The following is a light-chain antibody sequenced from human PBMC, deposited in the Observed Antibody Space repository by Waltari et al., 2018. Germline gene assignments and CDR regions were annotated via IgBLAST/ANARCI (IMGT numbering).Light chain of an antibody. CDR2: YSA. CDR3: AAWDDRLNAEV. V-gene: IGLV1-44*01. Sequence: QLPGTAPTLLIYYSAQRPSGLPDRFSVSKAGTSASLAISGLHSDDEADYYFAAWDDRLNAEVFGGGTKLPVL. J-gene: IGLJ3*02.